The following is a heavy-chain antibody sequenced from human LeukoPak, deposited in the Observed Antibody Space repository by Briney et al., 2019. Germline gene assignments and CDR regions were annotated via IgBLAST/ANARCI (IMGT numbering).Heavy chain of an antibody. CDR2: ISSSGSTI. CDR3: ARDFGTGTTDYYYGMDV. Sequence: GGSLRLSCAASGFTFSSYEMNWVRQAPGKGLEWVSYISSSGSTIYYADSVKGRFTISRDNAKNSLYLQMNSLRAEDTAVYYCARDFGTGTTDYYYGMDVWGQGTTVTVSS. CDR1: GFTFSSYE. V-gene: IGHV3-48*03. D-gene: IGHD1-1*01. J-gene: IGHJ6*02.